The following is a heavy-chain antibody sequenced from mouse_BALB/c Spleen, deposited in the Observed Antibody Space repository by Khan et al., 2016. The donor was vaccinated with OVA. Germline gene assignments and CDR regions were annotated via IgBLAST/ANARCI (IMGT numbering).Heavy chain of an antibody. J-gene: IGHJ4*01. Sequence: QVQLQESGAELAKPGASVKMSCKASGYTFTSYWMHWVKQRPGQGLEWIGYINPSTGYTEYNQKCKDKATLTADKSSSTAYMQLSSLTSEDSAVYYCARNYSNYDYAMDYYDQDTSVTVSS. CDR3: ARNYSNYDYAMDY. V-gene: IGHV1-7*01. CDR1: GYTFTSYW. D-gene: IGHD2-5*01. CDR2: INPSTGYT.